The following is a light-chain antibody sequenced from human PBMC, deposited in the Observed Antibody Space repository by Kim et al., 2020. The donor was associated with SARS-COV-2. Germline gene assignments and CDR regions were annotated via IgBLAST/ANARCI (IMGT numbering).Light chain of an antibody. CDR2: RVS. J-gene: IGLJ1*01. V-gene: IGLV2-23*02. CDR1: SSDVGEYQL. CDR3: SSYAGSTTSV. Sequence: QSALTQPASVSGSPGQSITISCSGTSSDVGEYQLVSWYQQHPGTAPKLMIYRVSQRPSGVSIRFSGSKSGNTASLTISGLQAEDEADYYCSSYAGSTTSVFGTGTKVTVL.